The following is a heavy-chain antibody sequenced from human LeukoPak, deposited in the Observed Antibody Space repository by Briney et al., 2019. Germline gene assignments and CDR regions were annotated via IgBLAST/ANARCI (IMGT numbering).Heavy chain of an antibody. V-gene: IGHV1-8*01. CDR1: GYIFTTYD. Sequence: SVKVSCKASGYIFTTYDINWVRQATGQGLEWMGWMNPNSGNRGYAQKFQGRVTMTRITSMSTAYMELNSLRSEDTAVYYCARANYYGSGKKDLDYWGQGTLVTVSS. CDR2: MNPNSGNR. D-gene: IGHD3-10*01. CDR3: ARANYYGSGKKDLDY. J-gene: IGHJ4*02.